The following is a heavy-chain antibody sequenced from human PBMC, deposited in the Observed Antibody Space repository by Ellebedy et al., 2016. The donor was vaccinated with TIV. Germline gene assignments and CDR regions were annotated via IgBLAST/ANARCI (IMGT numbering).Heavy chain of an antibody. CDR2: IWYDGNNK. V-gene: IGHV3-33*01. D-gene: IGHD5-18*01. CDR1: GFTFNSYG. Sequence: GESLKISCVASGFTFNSYGMHWVRQAPGKGLEWVAVIWYDGNNKFYADSVKGRATISRDNSKSTLYLQVNSLRAEDTAVYYCAREGVPPGYPYGMDVWGRGTTVIVSS. J-gene: IGHJ6*02. CDR3: AREGVPPGYPYGMDV.